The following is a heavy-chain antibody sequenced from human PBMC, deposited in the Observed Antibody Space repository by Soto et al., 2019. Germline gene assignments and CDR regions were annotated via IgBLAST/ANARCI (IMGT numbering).Heavy chain of an antibody. CDR3: AREVNSSPARGPNWFDP. V-gene: IGHV4-4*02. D-gene: IGHD6-13*01. Sequence: QVQLQESGPGLVQPSGTLSLTCAVSGDSLNNSHWWSWVRQTPGKGLEWIGETYHSGTTNYNPSLKTRVPISLDKSKNEFALKMNAVTAADTAVYYCAREVNSSPARGPNWFDPWGQGTLGTGSS. CDR2: TYHSGTT. CDR1: GDSLNNSHW. J-gene: IGHJ5*02.